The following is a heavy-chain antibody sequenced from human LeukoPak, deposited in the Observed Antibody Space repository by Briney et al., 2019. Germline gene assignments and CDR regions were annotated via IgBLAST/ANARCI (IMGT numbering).Heavy chain of an antibody. Sequence: GGSLRLSCAASGFTFSSYAMSWVRQAPGKGLEWVSAISGSGGSTYYADSVKGRFTISRDNSKNTLYLQMNSLRAEDTAVYYCARDNSPDYGSGSYYDYGGQGTLVTVSS. D-gene: IGHD3-10*01. CDR3: ARDNSPDYGSGSYYDY. V-gene: IGHV3-23*01. CDR2: ISGSGGST. J-gene: IGHJ4*02. CDR1: GFTFSSYA.